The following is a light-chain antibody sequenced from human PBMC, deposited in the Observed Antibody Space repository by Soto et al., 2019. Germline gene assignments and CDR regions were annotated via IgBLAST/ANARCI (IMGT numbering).Light chain of an antibody. Sequence: EIVMTQSPATLSVSPWERATLSCRASQSVSSNLAWYQQKPGQAPRLLIYGASTRATGIPARFSGSGSGTEFTLTISSLQPDDFATYYCQQYNSSFGQGTKVDIK. J-gene: IGKJ2*01. CDR3: QQYNSS. CDR2: GAS. V-gene: IGKV3-15*01. CDR1: QSVSSN.